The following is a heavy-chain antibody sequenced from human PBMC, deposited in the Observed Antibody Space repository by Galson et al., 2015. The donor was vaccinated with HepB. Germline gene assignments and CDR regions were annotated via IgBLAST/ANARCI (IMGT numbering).Heavy chain of an antibody. Sequence: SLRLSCAASGFTFSSYSMNWVRQAPGKGLEWVSSISSSSSYIYYADSVKGRFTISRDNAKNSLYLQMNSLRAEDTAVYYCARDVGATFYYFDYWGQGTLVTVSS. CDR2: ISSSSSYI. CDR3: ARDVGATFYYFDY. CDR1: GFTFSSYS. J-gene: IGHJ4*02. V-gene: IGHV3-21*01. D-gene: IGHD1-26*01.